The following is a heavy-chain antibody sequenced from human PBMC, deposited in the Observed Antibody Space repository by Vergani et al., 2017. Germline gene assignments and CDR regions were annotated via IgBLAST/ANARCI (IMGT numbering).Heavy chain of an antibody. CDR3: AVNTAFYYYYGMDV. CDR2: SSSGSTI. Sequence: EVQLVESGGGLIQPGGSLRLSCAASGFTVSSNYMSWVRQAPGKGLEWVSYISSSGSTIYYADSLKGRFTISRDNSKNTLYLQMNSLRAEDTAVYYCAVNTAFYYYYGMDVWGQGTTVTVSS. J-gene: IGHJ6*02. CDR1: GFTVSSNY. V-gene: IGHV3-53*01. D-gene: IGHD5-18*01.